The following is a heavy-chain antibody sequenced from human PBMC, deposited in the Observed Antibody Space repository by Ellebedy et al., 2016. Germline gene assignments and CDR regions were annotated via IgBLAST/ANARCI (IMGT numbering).Heavy chain of an antibody. J-gene: IGHJ4*02. D-gene: IGHD2-8*01. Sequence: SETLSLTXTVSGGSISSYYWSWIRQPPGKGLEWIGYIYYSGSTNYNPSLKSRVTISVDTSKNQFSLKLSSVTAADTAVYYCATPQYCTNGVCYAVWGQGTLVTVSS. CDR3: ATPQYCTNGVCYAV. CDR1: GGSISSYY. CDR2: IYYSGST. V-gene: IGHV4-59*01.